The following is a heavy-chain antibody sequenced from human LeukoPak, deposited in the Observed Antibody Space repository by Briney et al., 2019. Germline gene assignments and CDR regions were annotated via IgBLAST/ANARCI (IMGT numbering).Heavy chain of an antibody. J-gene: IGHJ4*02. D-gene: IGHD6-19*01. CDR3: ARAVSGRFDY. CDR1: GGSMSPYH. V-gene: IGHV4-59*08. CDR2: IYYGGST. Sequence: PSETLSLTCTVSGGSMSPYHWGWIRQPPGEGLEWTGYIYYGGSTNFNPSLKSRVTISVDTSKNQFSLKLSSVTAADTAIYYCARAVSGRFDYWGQGTLVTVSS.